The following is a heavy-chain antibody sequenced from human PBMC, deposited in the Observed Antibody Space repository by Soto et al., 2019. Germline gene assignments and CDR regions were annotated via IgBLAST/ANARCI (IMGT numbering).Heavy chain of an antibody. CDR2: ISWDGGST. V-gene: IGHV3-43*01. CDR1: GFTFDDYT. Sequence: EVQLVESGGVVVQPGGSLRLSCAASGFTFDDYTMHWVRQAPGKGLEWVSLISWDGGSTYYADSVKGRFTISRDNSKNSLYLQMNSLRTEDTALYYCAKGNLAVADNYAFYYYYGMDVWGQGTTVTVSS. D-gene: IGHD6-19*01. CDR3: AKGNLAVADNYAFYYYYGMDV. J-gene: IGHJ6*02.